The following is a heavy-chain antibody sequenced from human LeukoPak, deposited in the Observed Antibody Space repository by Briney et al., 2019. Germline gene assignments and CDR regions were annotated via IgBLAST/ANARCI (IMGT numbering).Heavy chain of an antibody. D-gene: IGHD3-16*02. J-gene: IGHJ4*02. V-gene: IGHV3-23*01. CDR3: AKERTYYDYIWGSYRSAGHLDY. CDR2: ISGSGGST. Sequence: PGGSLRLSCAASGFTFSSYAMSWVRQAPGKGLEWVSAISGSGGSTYYADSVKGRFTISRDNSKNTLYLQMNSLRAEDTAVYYCAKERTYYDYIWGSYRSAGHLDYWGQGTLVTVSS. CDR1: GFTFSSYA.